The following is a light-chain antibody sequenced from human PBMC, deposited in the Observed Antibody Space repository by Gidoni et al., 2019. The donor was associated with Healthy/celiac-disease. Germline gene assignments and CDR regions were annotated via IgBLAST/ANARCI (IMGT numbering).Light chain of an antibody. CDR1: QSSRSY. CDR3: QQSYSTPMYT. Sequence: DIQMTQSPSSLSASLGDRVTITCRASQSSRSYLNWYQQTPGKAPKLLIYAASSLQSGVPARFSGSGSGTDVTLTISSLQPEDFATYYCQQSYSTPMYTFGQGTKLEIK. J-gene: IGKJ2*01. CDR2: AAS. V-gene: IGKV1-39*01.